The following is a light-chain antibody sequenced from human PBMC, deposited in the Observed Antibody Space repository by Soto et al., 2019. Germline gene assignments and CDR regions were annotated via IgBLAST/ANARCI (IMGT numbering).Light chain of an antibody. Sequence: DVVMTQSPLSLPVTLGQPASISCRSSQSVVYSDGIAYLTWFQQRPGQSPRRLIYRVSNRDSGVPRRFSGSGSGADFTLKISRVEADDVGFYYCQQGTHSPSTFGRGTKVEIK. V-gene: IGKV2-30*01. J-gene: IGKJ4*01. CDR3: QQGTHSPST. CDR1: QSVVYSDGIAY. CDR2: RVS.